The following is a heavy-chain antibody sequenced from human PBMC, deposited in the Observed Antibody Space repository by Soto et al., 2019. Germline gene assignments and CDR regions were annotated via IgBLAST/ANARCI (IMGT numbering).Heavy chain of an antibody. CDR1: GGTFSSYA. CDR2: IIPIFGTT. J-gene: IGHJ6*02. V-gene: IGHV1-69*12. Sequence: QVQLVQSGAEVKKPGSSVKVSCKASGGTFSSYAISWVRQAPGQGLEWMGGIIPIFGTTNYAQNFQGRVTITADESTSTAYMDLSSLRSEDTAVYYCARGAINGTTDNYYYVMDVWGQGTTVTVSS. D-gene: IGHD1-7*01. CDR3: ARGAINGTTDNYYYVMDV.